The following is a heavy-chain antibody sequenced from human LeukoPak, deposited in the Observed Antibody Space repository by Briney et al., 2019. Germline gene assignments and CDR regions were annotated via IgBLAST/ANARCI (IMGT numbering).Heavy chain of an antibody. V-gene: IGHV4-34*01. D-gene: IGHD2-2*01. CDR3: VRRTRVAMPNALDLISDF. J-gene: IGHJ4*02. CDR1: GDSFSGHY. CDR2: ITDGGRT. Sequence: PSETLSLTCAVYGDSFSGHYLSWIRQPPGNGLEWIGEITDGGRTSYSPSLESRATISIVPSQSQFSLQLDSVTAADTAIYYCVRRTRVAMPNALDLISDFWGQGTLVTVSS.